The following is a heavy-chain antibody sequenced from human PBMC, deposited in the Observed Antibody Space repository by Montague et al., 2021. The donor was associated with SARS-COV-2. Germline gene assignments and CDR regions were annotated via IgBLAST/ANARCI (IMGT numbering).Heavy chain of an antibody. V-gene: IGHV2-70*11. Sequence: PALVKPTQTLTLTCTFSGFSLSTSGMCVSWIRQPPGKALEWLARIDWDDDKYYSTSLKTRLTISKDTSKNQVVLTMTNMDPVDTATYYYAREIAAVGPALDYWGQGTLVTVSS. CDR3: AREIAAVGPALDY. CDR1: GFSLSTSGMC. CDR2: IDWDDDK. D-gene: IGHD6-13*01. J-gene: IGHJ4*02.